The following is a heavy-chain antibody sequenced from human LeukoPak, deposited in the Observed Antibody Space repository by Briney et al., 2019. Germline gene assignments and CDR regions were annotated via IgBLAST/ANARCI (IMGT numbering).Heavy chain of an antibody. Sequence: ASVRVSCKTSGYSFTDYYIHWVRQAPRQGLEWMGWINTKSGRTSSARKFQGRVTMTRDPSITTVYMDMAWLTSDDTAIYFCARADFIDAGPYLIGPWGQGTLVTVSS. D-gene: IGHD3-3*01. CDR3: ARADFIDAGPYLIGP. CDR1: GYSFTDYY. V-gene: IGHV1-2*02. CDR2: INTKSGRT. J-gene: IGHJ5*02.